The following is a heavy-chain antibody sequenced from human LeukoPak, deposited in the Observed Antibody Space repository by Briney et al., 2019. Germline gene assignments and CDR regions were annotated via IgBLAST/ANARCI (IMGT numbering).Heavy chain of an antibody. D-gene: IGHD5-12*01. CDR2: ISGSGGST. J-gene: IGHJ4*02. Sequence: GGSLRLSCAASGFTFSSYAMSWVRQAPGKGLEWVSAISGSGGSTYYADSVKGRFTISRGNSKNTLYLQMNSLRAEDTAVYYCAKKKSYSGYAPPFDYWGQGTLVTVSS. CDR3: AKKKSYSGYAPPFDY. CDR1: GFTFSSYA. V-gene: IGHV3-23*01.